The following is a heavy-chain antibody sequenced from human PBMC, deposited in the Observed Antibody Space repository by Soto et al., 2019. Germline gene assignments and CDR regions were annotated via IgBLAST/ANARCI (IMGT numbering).Heavy chain of an antibody. CDR3: ARDEDMTTVTPYFDY. CDR1: GFTFSSYS. CDR2: IWYDGSII. J-gene: IGHJ4*02. Sequence: GGSLRLSCAASGFTFSSYSMNWVRQAPGKGLEWVSVIWYDGSIIYYADSVKGRFTISRDNSKNTLYLQMNSLRAEDTAVYYCARDEDMTTVTPYFDYWGQGTLVTVSS. D-gene: IGHD4-17*01. V-gene: IGHV3-33*08.